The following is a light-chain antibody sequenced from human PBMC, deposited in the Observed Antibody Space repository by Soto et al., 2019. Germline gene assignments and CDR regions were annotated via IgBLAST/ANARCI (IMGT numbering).Light chain of an antibody. CDR3: QGGDRRSDQPV. J-gene: IGLJ3*02. V-gene: IGLV3-21*04. CDR2: YDS. Sequence: SYELTQPPSVSVAPGKTARITCGGNNIGSKSVHWYQQKPGQAPVLVIYYDSDRPSGIPERFSGSNSGNTATLTISRVEAGDEAGHYWQGGDRRSDQPVVGGGTKVTVL. CDR1: NIGSKS.